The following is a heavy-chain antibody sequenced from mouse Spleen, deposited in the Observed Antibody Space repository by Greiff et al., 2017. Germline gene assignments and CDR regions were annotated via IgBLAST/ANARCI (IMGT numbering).Heavy chain of an antibody. V-gene: IGHV1-50*01. Sequence: VQLQQPGAELVKPGASVKLSCKASGYTFTSYWMQWVKQRPGQGLEWIGEIDPSDSYTNYNQKFKGKATLTVDTSSSTAYMQLSSLTSEDSAVYYCARSARITTGNFDVWGTGTTVTVSS. J-gene: IGHJ1*03. D-gene: IGHD1-1*01. CDR1: GYTFTSYW. CDR3: ARSARITTGNFDV. CDR2: IDPSDSYT.